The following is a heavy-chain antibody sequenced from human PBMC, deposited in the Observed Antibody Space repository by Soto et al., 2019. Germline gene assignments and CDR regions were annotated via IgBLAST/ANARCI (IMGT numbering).Heavy chain of an antibody. Sequence: SETLSLTCTVSGGSISSGGYYWSWIRQHPGKGLEWIGYIYYSGSTYYNPSLKSRVTISVDTSKNQFSLKLSSVTAADTAVYYCARAMIRGKNYYGMDVWGQGTTVTVSS. CDR3: ARAMIRGKNYYGMDV. CDR1: GGSISSGGYY. V-gene: IGHV4-31*03. CDR2: IYYSGST. J-gene: IGHJ6*02. D-gene: IGHD3-10*01.